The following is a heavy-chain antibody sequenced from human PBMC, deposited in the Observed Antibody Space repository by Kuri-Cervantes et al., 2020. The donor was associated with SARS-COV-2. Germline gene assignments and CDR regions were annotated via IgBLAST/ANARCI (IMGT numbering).Heavy chain of an antibody. CDR2: ISYDGSNK. V-gene: IGHV3-30*01. D-gene: IGHD1-14*01. CDR1: GFTFSGHW. J-gene: IGHJ6*02. Sequence: GESLKISCAASGFTFSGHWIHWVRQAPGKGLEWVAVISYDGSNKYYADSVKGRFTISRDNSKNTLYLQMNSLRAGDTAVYYCVRGYGVWGQGTTVTVSS. CDR3: VRGYGV.